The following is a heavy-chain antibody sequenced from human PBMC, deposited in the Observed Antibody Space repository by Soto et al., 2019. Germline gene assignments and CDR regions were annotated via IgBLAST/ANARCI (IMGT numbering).Heavy chain of an antibody. V-gene: IGHV1-69*02. J-gene: IGHJ1*01. Sequence: GASVKVSCKASGGTFSSYTISWVRQAPGQGLEWMGRIIPILGIANYAQKFQGRVTITADKSTSTAYMELSSLRSEDTAVYYCARVVAVAGGAEYFQHWGQGTLVTVSS. CDR2: IIPILGIA. CDR3: ARVVAVAGGAEYFQH. CDR1: GGTFSSYT. D-gene: IGHD6-19*01.